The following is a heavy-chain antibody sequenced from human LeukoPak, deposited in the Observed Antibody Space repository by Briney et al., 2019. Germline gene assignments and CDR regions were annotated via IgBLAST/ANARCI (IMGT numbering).Heavy chain of an antibody. Sequence: GGSLRLSCAASGFTFSSYGMHWVRQAPGKGLEWVAFIRYDGSNKYYADSVKGRFTISRDNSKNTLSLQMNSLRAEDTAVYYCAKDSYHYGSGSYYHFDYWGQGTLVTVSS. CDR3: AKDSYHYGSGSYYHFDY. D-gene: IGHD3-10*01. V-gene: IGHV3-30*02. CDR2: IRYDGSNK. CDR1: GFTFSSYG. J-gene: IGHJ4*02.